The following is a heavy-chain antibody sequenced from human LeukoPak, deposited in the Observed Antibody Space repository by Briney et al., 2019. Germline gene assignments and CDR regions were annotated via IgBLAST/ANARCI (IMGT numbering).Heavy chain of an antibody. D-gene: IGHD3-10*01. Sequence: SETLSLTCTVSGGSISSGSYYWSWIRQPAGKGLEWIGRIYTSGSTNYNPSLKSRVTISVDTSKNQFSLKLSSVTAADTAVYYCARGRYYYGSGSYIYYYYYMDVWGKGTTVTVSS. J-gene: IGHJ6*03. CDR3: ARGRYYYGSGSYIYYYYYMDV. V-gene: IGHV4-61*02. CDR2: IYTSGST. CDR1: GGSISSGSYY.